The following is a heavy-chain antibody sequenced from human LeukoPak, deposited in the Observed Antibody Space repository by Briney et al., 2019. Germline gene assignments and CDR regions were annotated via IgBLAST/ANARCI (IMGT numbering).Heavy chain of an antibody. Sequence: GGSLRLSCAASGFTFSDYYMSWVRQAPGKGLEWVSAISGSGGSTYYADSVKGRFTISRDNSKNTLYLQMNSLRAEDTAVYYCAKVGDYYGSGKYSNFDYWGQGTLVTVSS. CDR3: AKVGDYYGSGKYSNFDY. CDR2: ISGSGGST. CDR1: GFTFSDYY. V-gene: IGHV3-23*01. J-gene: IGHJ4*02. D-gene: IGHD3-10*01.